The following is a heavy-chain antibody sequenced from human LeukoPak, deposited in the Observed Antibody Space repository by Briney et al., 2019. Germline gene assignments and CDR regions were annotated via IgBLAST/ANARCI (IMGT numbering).Heavy chain of an antibody. V-gene: IGHV4-4*02. CDR2: IYHSGST. Sequence: SETLSLTCADSGGSISSSNWWSWVRQPPGKGLEWIGEIYHSGSTNYNPSLKSRVTISVDKSKNQFSLKLSSVTAADTAVYYCARVPEQWLVRGFDYWGQGTLVTVSS. D-gene: IGHD6-19*01. J-gene: IGHJ4*02. CDR1: GGSISSSNW. CDR3: ARVPEQWLVRGFDY.